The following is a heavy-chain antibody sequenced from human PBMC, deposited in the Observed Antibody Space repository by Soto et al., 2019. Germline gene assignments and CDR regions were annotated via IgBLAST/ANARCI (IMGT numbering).Heavy chain of an antibody. CDR3: AKDLGSGWYVEGIFDY. Sequence: GGSLRLSCAASGFTFSSYAMSWVRQAPGKGLEWVSAISGSGGSTYDADSVKGRFTISRDNSKNTLYLQMNSLRAEDTAVYYCAKDLGSGWYVEGIFDYWGQGTLVTVSS. J-gene: IGHJ4*02. V-gene: IGHV3-23*01. D-gene: IGHD6-19*01. CDR2: ISGSGGST. CDR1: GFTFSSYA.